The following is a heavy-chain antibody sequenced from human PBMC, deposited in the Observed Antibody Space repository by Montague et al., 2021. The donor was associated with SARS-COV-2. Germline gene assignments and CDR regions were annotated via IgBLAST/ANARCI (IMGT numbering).Heavy chain of an antibody. Sequence: SETLSLTCGVSGGPLSGYFWSWIRQTPGKGLEWIGEISHGGATKYNPTLKSRATVSVDTSRNQFSLKLSSVTAADTAVYYCVVVPLGPRGRGFDYWGQGTLVTVSS. CDR3: VVVPLGPRGRGFDY. CDR2: ISHGGAT. J-gene: IGHJ4*02. CDR1: GGPLSGYF. V-gene: IGHV4-34*01. D-gene: IGHD2-15*01.